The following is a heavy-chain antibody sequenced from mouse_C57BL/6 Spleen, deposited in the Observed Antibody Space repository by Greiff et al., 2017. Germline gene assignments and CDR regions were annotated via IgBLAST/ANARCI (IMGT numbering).Heavy chain of an antibody. V-gene: IGHV5-9*01. CDR3: ASQTGFYYGSSPHWYFDV. D-gene: IGHD1-1*01. CDR1: GFTFSSYT. CDR2: ISGGGGNT. Sequence: EVQLVESGGGLVKPGGSLKLSCAASGFTFSSYTMSWVRQTPEKRLEWVATISGGGGNTYYPDSVKGRFTISSDNAKNTLYLQMSSLRSEDTALYYCASQTGFYYGSSPHWYFDVWGTGTTVTVSS. J-gene: IGHJ1*03.